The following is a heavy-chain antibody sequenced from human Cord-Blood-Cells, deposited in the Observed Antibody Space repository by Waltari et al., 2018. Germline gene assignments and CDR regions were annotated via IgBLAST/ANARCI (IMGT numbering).Heavy chain of an antibody. D-gene: IGHD1-26*01. Sequence: QVQLQESGPGLVKPSETLSLTCTVSGGSISSYYWSWIRQPPGKGLEWIGYISYSGSTNYNPSLKSRVTISVDTSKNQFSLKLSSVTAADTAVYYCARRRQVGATIDYWGQGTLVTVSS. J-gene: IGHJ4*02. CDR3: ARRRQVGATIDY. V-gene: IGHV4-59*01. CDR1: GGSISSYY. CDR2: ISYSGST.